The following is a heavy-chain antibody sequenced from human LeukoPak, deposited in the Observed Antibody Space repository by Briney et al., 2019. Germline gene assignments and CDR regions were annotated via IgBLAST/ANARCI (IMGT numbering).Heavy chain of an antibody. J-gene: IGHJ4*02. D-gene: IGHD1-26*01. Sequence: GGSLRLSCAASGFIFSDYYMSWIRQAPGKGLEWVSYISSSGSTIYYADSVKGRFTISRDNAKNSLYLQMNSLRVDDTAVHYCARVWYSGSYPVDYWGQGTLVTVSS. CDR2: ISSSGSTI. CDR3: ARVWYSGSYPVDY. V-gene: IGHV3-11*01. CDR1: GFIFSDYY.